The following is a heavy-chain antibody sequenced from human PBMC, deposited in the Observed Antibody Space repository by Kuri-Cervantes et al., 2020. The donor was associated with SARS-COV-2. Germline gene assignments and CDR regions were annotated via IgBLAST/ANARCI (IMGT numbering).Heavy chain of an antibody. J-gene: IGHJ3*02. Sequence: ASVKVSCKASGYTFTGYYMHWVRQAPGQGLEWMGWINPNSGGTNYAQKFQGWVTMTRDKSISTVYMELSRLRSDDTAVYYCARSSPFRSRLVISQGGAFDIWGQGTMVTVSS. V-gene: IGHV1-2*04. D-gene: IGHD3-22*01. CDR3: ARSSPFRSRLVISQGGAFDI. CDR1: GYTFTGYY. CDR2: INPNSGGT.